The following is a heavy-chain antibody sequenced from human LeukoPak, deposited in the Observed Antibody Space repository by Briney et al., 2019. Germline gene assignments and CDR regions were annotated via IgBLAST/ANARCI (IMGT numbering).Heavy chain of an antibody. CDR2: ISSSSSYI. CDR3: ARDRRYFDTGGLGGPDY. V-gene: IGHV3-21*01. J-gene: IGHJ4*02. Sequence: GGSLRLSCAASGFALSSYTMSWVRQAPGKGLEWVSSISSSSSYIYYTDSMKGRFTISRDNAKNSLYLQMNNLRAEDTAVYYCARDRRYFDTGGLGGPDYWGQGTLVTVSS. D-gene: IGHD2-8*02. CDR1: GFALSSYT.